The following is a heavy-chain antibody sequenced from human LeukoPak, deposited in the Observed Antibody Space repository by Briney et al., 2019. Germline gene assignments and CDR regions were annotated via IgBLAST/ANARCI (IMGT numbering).Heavy chain of an antibody. D-gene: IGHD6-6*01. Sequence: GGSLRLSCAASGFSFSSFSMNWVRQAPGKGLEWVSYISGGSSFTYYVDSVKGRFTISRDNAKNSLYLQMNSLRAEDTAVYYCARSIAARYWFDPWGQGTLVTVSS. V-gene: IGHV3-21*01. CDR3: ARSIAARYWFDP. CDR1: GFSFSSFS. CDR2: ISGGSSFT. J-gene: IGHJ5*02.